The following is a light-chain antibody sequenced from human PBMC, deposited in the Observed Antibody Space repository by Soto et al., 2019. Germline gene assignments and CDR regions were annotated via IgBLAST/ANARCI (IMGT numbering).Light chain of an antibody. CDR2: AAS. V-gene: IGKV1-8*01. CDR1: QGISSY. Sequence: AIRITQSPSSLSASTGDRVTITCRASQGISSYLAWYQQKPGKAPKLLIYAASTLQSGVPSRFSGSGSGTDFTLTISSLQPEDFATYYCQQSYSTPWTFGQGTKVDIK. J-gene: IGKJ1*01. CDR3: QQSYSTPWT.